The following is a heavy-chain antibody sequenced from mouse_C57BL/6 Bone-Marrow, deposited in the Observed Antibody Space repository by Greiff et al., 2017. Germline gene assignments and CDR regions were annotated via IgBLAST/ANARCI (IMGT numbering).Heavy chain of an antibody. J-gene: IGHJ4*01. Sequence: VQLQQSGPGLVQPSQSLSITCTVSGFSLTSYGVHWVRQSPGKGLEWLGVIWSGGSTDYNAAFISRLSISKDNSKSQVFFKMNSLQADDTVIYYCARNGRLRRGDAMDYWGQGTSVTVSS. CDR1: GFSLTSYG. D-gene: IGHD2-4*01. V-gene: IGHV2-2*01. CDR3: ARNGRLRRGDAMDY. CDR2: IWSGGST.